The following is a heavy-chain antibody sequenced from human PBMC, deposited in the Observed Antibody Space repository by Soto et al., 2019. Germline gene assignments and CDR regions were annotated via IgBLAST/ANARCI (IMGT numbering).Heavy chain of an antibody. D-gene: IGHD4-4*01. CDR3: ARGRTEIYSNPYYFDY. Sequence: QVQLQESGPGLVKPSETLSLTCTVSGGSISSYYWSWIRQPPGKGLEWIGYIYYSGSTNYNPSLKSRVTLSVDTSKNQFSLKLSSVTAADTAVYYCARGRTEIYSNPYYFDYWGQGTLVTVSS. CDR1: GGSISSYY. CDR2: IYYSGST. V-gene: IGHV4-59*01. J-gene: IGHJ4*02.